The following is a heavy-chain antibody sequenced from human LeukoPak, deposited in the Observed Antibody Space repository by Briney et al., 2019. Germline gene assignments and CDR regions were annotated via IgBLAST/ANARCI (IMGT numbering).Heavy chain of an antibody. Sequence: GGSPRLSYAASGFTFSSYAMHWVRQAPGKGLEWVAVISYDGSNKYYADSVKGRFTISRDNSKNTLYLQMNSLRAEDTAVYYCARDPIVVVPAAMLDYWGQGTLVTVSS. CDR2: ISYDGSNK. D-gene: IGHD2-2*01. J-gene: IGHJ4*02. CDR1: GFTFSSYA. CDR3: ARDPIVVVPAAMLDY. V-gene: IGHV3-30-3*01.